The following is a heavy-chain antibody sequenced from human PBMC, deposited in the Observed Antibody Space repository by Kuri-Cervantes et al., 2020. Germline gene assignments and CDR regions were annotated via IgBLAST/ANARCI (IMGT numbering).Heavy chain of an antibody. CDR3: ARARGDYYDSSGYDYYYYYGMDV. Sequence: GGSLRLSCAASGFTFSDYYMSWIRQAPGKGLEWVSYISSSGSTIYYADSVKGRFTISRDNAKNSLYLQMNSLRAEDTAVYYCARARGDYYDSSGYDYYYYYGMDVWGQGTTVTVSS. J-gene: IGHJ6*02. CDR1: GFTFSDYY. D-gene: IGHD3-22*01. V-gene: IGHV3-11*04. CDR2: ISSSGSTI.